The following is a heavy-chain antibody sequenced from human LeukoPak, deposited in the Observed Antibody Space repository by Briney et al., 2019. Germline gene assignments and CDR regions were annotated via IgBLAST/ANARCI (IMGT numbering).Heavy chain of an antibody. CDR1: GFAFREYW. Sequence: GGSLRLSCAASGFAFREYWMHWVRQTPGTGLMWVARINDGGTYTAYADSVKGRFTVSRDNAENTLYLQMNTLRVEDTAIYYCAREIKIQGFRAFDFWGQGTPVTVSS. V-gene: IGHV3-74*01. CDR3: AREIKIQGFRAFDF. J-gene: IGHJ4*02. CDR2: INDGGTYT. D-gene: IGHD3-10*01.